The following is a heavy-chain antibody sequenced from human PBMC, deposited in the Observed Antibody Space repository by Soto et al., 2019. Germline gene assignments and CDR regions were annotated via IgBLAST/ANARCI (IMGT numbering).Heavy chain of an antibody. CDR1: GYTFANYP. CDR2: INAGNGNT. CDR3: APLRPPGYSYGPYDY. D-gene: IGHD1-26*01. J-gene: IGHJ4*02. V-gene: IGHV1-3*05. Sequence: QVHLVRSGSEEKTPGASVKVSCKASGYTFANYPMHWVRQAPGQRLEWMGWINAGNGNTKYSQNFQGRVTITRDTSASTAYMELSSLRSEDTAVYYCAPLRPPGYSYGPYDYWGQGTLVTVSS.